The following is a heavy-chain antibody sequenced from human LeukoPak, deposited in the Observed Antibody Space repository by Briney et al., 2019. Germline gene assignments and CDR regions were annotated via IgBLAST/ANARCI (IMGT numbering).Heavy chain of an antibody. CDR3: AKDIAYDSSGSFQH. J-gene: IGHJ1*01. CDR2: ISWNSGSI. D-gene: IGHD3-22*01. CDR1: GFTFDDYA. Sequence: GRSLRLSCAASGFTFDDYAMHWVRQAPGKGLEWVSGISWNSGSIGYADSVKGRFTISRDNAKNSLYLQMNSLRAEDTALYYCAKDIAYDSSGSFQHWGQGTLVTVSS. V-gene: IGHV3-9*01.